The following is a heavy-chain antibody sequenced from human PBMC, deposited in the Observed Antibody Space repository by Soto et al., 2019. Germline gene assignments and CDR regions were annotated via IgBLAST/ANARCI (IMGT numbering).Heavy chain of an antibody. CDR3: ARGLSVTLFDF. Sequence: QVQLQESGPGLVQPSQTLSLACTVSGDSISSGGYYWSWIRQHPGKGPEWIGYIYYSGSTFYNPSLKSRVTISLGTSKNQFSLKLSSVTAAGTAVYYCARGLSVTLFDFWGQGTLVTVSS. CDR1: GDSISSGGYY. V-gene: IGHV4-31*03. J-gene: IGHJ4*02. CDR2: IYYSGST. D-gene: IGHD4-17*01.